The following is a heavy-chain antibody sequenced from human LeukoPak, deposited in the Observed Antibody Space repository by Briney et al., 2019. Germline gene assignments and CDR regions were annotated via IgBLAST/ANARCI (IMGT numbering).Heavy chain of an antibody. D-gene: IGHD6-13*01. J-gene: IGHJ4*02. Sequence: SETLSLTCTVSGGSISSGDYYWSWIRQPPGKGLEWIGYIYYSGSTYYNPSLKSRVTISVDTSKNQFSLKLSSVTAADAAVYYCARYSSSRVKYFDYWGQGTLVTVSS. CDR3: ARYSSSRVKYFDY. CDR2: IYYSGST. V-gene: IGHV4-30-4*01. CDR1: GGSISSGDYY.